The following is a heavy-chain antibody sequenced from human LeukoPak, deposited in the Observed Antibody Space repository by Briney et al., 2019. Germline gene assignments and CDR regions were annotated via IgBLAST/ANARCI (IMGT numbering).Heavy chain of an antibody. V-gene: IGHV4-30-2*01. CDR1: GGSISSGGYS. CDR2: IYHSGST. Sequence: PSETLSLTCAVSGGSISSGGYSWSRIRQPPGKGLEWIGYIYHSGSTYYNPSLKSRVTISVDRSKNQFSLKLSSVTAADTAVYYCARVVYDFWSGYYYGMDVWGQGTTVTVSS. CDR3: ARVVYDFWSGYYYGMDV. D-gene: IGHD3-3*01. J-gene: IGHJ6*02.